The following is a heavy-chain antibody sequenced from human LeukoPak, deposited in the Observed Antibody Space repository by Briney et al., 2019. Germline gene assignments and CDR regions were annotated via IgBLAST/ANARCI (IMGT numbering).Heavy chain of an antibody. V-gene: IGHV4-59*01. D-gene: IGHD6-13*01. J-gene: IGHJ4*02. CDR2: IYYTGST. CDR1: GGSISSFY. CDR3: AKDTLPLAAAAILFDY. Sequence: PSETLSLTCTVSGGSISSFYWSWIRQPPGKGLEWIGYIYYTGSTNYNSSLKSRVTISVDTSKNQFSLNLSSVTAADTAVYYCAKDTLPLAAAAILFDYWGQGTLVTVSS.